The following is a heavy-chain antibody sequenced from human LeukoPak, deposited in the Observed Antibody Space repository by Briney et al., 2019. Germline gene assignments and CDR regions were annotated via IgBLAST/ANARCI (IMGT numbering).Heavy chain of an antibody. CDR3: ARDPRRATTPPL. Sequence: PSGTLSLTCTVSGGSISSGGYYWSWIRQHPGKGLEWIGYIYYSGSTYYNPSLKSRVTISVDTSKNQFSLKLSSVTAADTAVYYCARDPRRATTPPLWGQGTLVTVSS. CDR2: IYYSGST. D-gene: IGHD5-12*01. V-gene: IGHV4-31*03. CDR1: GGSISSGGYY. J-gene: IGHJ4*02.